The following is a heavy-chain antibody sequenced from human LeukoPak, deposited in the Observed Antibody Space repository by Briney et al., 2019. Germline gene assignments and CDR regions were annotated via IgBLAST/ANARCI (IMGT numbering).Heavy chain of an antibody. Sequence: PSETLSLTCTVSGGSISSSSYYWGWIRQPPGKGLEWIGSIYYSGSTYYNPSLKSRVTISVDTSKNQFSLKLSSVTAADTAVYYCARYRWPTPNWFDPWGQGTLVTVSS. D-gene: IGHD2-8*02. CDR1: GGSISSSSYY. CDR3: ARYRWPTPNWFDP. CDR2: IYYSGST. V-gene: IGHV4-39*07. J-gene: IGHJ5*02.